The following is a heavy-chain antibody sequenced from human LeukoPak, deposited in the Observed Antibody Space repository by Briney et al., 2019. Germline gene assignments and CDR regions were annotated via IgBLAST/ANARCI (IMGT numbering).Heavy chain of an antibody. CDR1: GGPISSYY. V-gene: IGHV4-59*01. Sequence: SQTLSLTCTVSGGPISSYYWSWIRRPPGKGLEWIGYIYYSGSTNYNPSLKSRVTISVDTSKNQFSLKLSSVTAADTAVYYCARVYDYEVDYWGQGTLVTVSS. CDR2: IYYSGST. D-gene: IGHD4-17*01. J-gene: IGHJ4*02. CDR3: ARVYDYEVDY.